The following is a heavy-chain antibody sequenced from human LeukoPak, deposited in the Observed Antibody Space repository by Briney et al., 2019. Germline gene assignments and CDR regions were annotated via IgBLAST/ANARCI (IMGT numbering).Heavy chain of an antibody. CDR3: AGAAAGYYYYMDV. V-gene: IGHV1-46*01. CDR2: INPSGGST. J-gene: IGHJ6*03. Sequence: ASVKVSCKASGYTFTSYYMHWVRQAPGQGLEWMGIINPSGGSTNYAQKFQGRVTITADESTSTAYMELSSLRSEDTAVYYCAGAAAGYYYYMDVWGKGTTVTISS. CDR1: GYTFTSYY. D-gene: IGHD6-25*01.